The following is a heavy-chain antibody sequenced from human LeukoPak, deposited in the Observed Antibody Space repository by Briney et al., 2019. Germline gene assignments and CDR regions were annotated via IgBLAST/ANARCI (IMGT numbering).Heavy chain of an antibody. D-gene: IGHD4-17*01. CDR1: GGSFSGYY. CDR3: ARNPTYGDSLFDP. CDR2: INHSGST. Sequence: SETLSLTCAVYGGSFSGYYWSWIRQPPGKGLEWIGEINHSGSTNYNPSPKSRVTISVDTSKNQFSLKLSSVTAADTAVYYCARNPTYGDSLFDPWGQGTLVTVSS. J-gene: IGHJ5*02. V-gene: IGHV4-34*01.